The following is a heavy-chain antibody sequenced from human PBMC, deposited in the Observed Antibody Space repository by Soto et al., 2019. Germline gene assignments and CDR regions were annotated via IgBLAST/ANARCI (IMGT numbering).Heavy chain of an antibody. CDR2: IYYSGST. J-gene: IGHJ5*02. V-gene: IGHV4-31*02. Sequence: SETLSLTCTVSGGSISSGGYYWSWIRQHPGKGLEWIGYIYYSGSTYYNPSLKSRVTISVDTSKNQFSLKLSSVTAADTAVYYCAREYYDSSGYYYWCDPWGQVPLVTVSS. D-gene: IGHD3-22*01. CDR3: AREYYDSSGYYYWCDP. CDR1: GGSISSGGYY.